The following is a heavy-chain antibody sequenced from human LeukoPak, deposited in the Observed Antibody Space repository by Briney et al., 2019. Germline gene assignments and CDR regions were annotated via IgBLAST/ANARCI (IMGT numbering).Heavy chain of an antibody. CDR2: MNPNSGNT. CDR1: GYTFTSYD. V-gene: IGHV1-8*01. J-gene: IGHJ4*02. Sequence: GASVKVSCKASGYTFTSYDINWVRQATGQGLEWMGWMNPNSGNTGYAQKFQGRVTMTRNTSISTAYMELSSLRSEDTAVYYCARDIAVAGTLFDYWGQGTLVTVSS. CDR3: ARDIAVAGTLFDY. D-gene: IGHD6-19*01.